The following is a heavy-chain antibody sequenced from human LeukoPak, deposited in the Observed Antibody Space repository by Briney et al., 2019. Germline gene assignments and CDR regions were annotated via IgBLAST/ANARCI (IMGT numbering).Heavy chain of an antibody. CDR1: GFTFSSYA. J-gene: IGHJ4*02. CDR2: ISYDGSNK. V-gene: IGHV3-30-3*01. D-gene: IGHD2-21*02. CDR3: ARECGGDCYYYFDY. Sequence: GGFLRLSCAASGFTFSSYAMHWVRQAPGKGLEWVAVISYDGSNKYYADSVKGRFTISRDNSKNTLYLQMNSLRAEDTAVYYCARECGGDCYYYFDYWGQGTLVTVSS.